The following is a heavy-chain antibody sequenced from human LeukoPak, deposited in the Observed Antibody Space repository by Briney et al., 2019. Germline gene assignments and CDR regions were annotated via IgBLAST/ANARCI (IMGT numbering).Heavy chain of an antibody. CDR2: IYTSGST. J-gene: IGHJ4*02. Sequence: SETLSLTCTVSGGSISSSSYYWGWIRQPAGKGLEWIGRIYTSGSTNYNPSLKSRVTMSVDTSKNQFSLKLRSVTAADTAVYYCARVQTDSRFDYWGQGTLVTVSS. D-gene: IGHD2-21*02. CDR1: GGSISSSSYY. V-gene: IGHV4-61*02. CDR3: ARVQTDSRFDY.